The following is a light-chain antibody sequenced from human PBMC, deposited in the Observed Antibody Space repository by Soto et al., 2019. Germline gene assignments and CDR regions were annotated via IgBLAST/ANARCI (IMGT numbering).Light chain of an antibody. V-gene: IGKV3-11*01. J-gene: IGKJ4*01. Sequence: EIVLTQSPATLSLSPGERATLSCRASQSVSSYLAWYQQKPGQAPRLLIYDASNRATGIPARLSGSGSGTDFTLTISSLEPEDFAVYYCQQRSNGLTCGGGPKVEIK. CDR1: QSVSSY. CDR3: QQRSNGLT. CDR2: DAS.